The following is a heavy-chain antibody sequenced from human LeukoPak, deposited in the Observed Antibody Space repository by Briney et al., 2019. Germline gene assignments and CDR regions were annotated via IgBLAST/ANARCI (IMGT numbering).Heavy chain of an antibody. J-gene: IGHJ5*02. V-gene: IGHV1-2*02. CDR1: GYTFTGYY. D-gene: IGHD5-18*01. CDR2: INPNSGGT. CDR3: ARDLLDSYGYLNWFDP. Sequence: ASVKVSCKASGYTFTGYYMHWVRPAPGQGLAWMGWINPNSGGTNYAQKFQGRVTMTRDTSISTAYMELSRLRSDDTAVYYCARDLLDSYGYLNWFDPWGQGTLVTVSS.